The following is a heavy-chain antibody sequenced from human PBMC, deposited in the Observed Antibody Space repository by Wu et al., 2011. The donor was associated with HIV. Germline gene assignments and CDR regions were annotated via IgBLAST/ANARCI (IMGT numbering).Heavy chain of an antibody. CDR3: AGSLMFNDAFDI. CDR1: GYTLTELS. Sequence: QVQLVQSGAEVKKPGASVKVSCKVSGYTLTELSMHWVRQAPGKGLEWMGGFDPEDRETFYVQRFQGRVTMTADTSTDTAYMDLSSLRSDDTALYYCAGSLMFNDAFDIWGQGTMVTVSS. V-gene: IGHV1-24*01. CDR2: FDPEDRET. D-gene: IGHD2-8*01. J-gene: IGHJ3*02.